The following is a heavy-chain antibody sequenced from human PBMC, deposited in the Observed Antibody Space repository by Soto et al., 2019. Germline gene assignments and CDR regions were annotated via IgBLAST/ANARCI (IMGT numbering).Heavy chain of an antibody. CDR3: ARVNLGYGSGSYPDTDFDY. Sequence: XGSLRLSCAASGFTFSDYYMSWIRQAPGKGLEWVSYISSSSSYTNYADSVKGRFTISRDNAKNSLYLQMNSLRAEDTAVYYCARVNLGYGSGSYPDTDFDYWGQGSLVTVSS. J-gene: IGHJ4*02. V-gene: IGHV3-11*06. CDR1: GFTFSDYY. D-gene: IGHD3-10*01. CDR2: ISSSSSYT.